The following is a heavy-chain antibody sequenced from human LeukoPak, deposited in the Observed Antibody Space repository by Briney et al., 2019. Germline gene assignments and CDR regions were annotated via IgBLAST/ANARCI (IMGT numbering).Heavy chain of an antibody. CDR2: IKQDGSGK. D-gene: IGHD5-18*01. Sequence: GGSLRLSCAASGFTFSSYWMTWVRQAPGKGLEWVANIKQDGSGKYYVDSVKGRFTISRDNAKNSLYLQMNSLRAEDTAVYYCARDRGIQLWSKPFDYWGQGTLVTVSS. CDR1: GFTFSSYW. CDR3: ARDRGIQLWSKPFDY. J-gene: IGHJ4*02. V-gene: IGHV3-7*01.